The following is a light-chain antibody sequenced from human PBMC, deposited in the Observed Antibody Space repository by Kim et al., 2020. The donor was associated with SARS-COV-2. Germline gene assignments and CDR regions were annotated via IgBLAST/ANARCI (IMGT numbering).Light chain of an antibody. V-gene: IGLV2-14*03. J-gene: IGLJ1*01. Sequence: GQSITISCTGTFNDVGGYNYVSWYQQRPGKAPKLIIYDVRNRPSGVSDRFSGSKSGNTASLTISGLQAGDEADYYCSSYVTRATYVFGTGTKVTVL. CDR1: FNDVGGYNY. CDR3: SSYVTRATYV. CDR2: DVR.